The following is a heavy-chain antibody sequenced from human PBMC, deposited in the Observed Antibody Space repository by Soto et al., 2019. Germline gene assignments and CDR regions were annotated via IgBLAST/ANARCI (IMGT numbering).Heavy chain of an antibody. CDR1: GGSFSGSY. V-gene: IGHV4-34*01. Sequence: PSETLSLTCAVYGGSFSGSYWSWIRQPPGKGLEWIGEINQSGSTNYNPSLKSRVTISVDTSKNQVSLKLTSVTAADTAVYYCAMAGNYRYFDYWGQGILVTVSS. J-gene: IGHJ4*02. D-gene: IGHD1-7*01. CDR3: AMAGNYRYFDY. CDR2: INQSGST.